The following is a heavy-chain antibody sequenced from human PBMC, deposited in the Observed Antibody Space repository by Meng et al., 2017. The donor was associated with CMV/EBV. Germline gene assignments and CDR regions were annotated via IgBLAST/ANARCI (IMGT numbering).Heavy chain of an antibody. D-gene: IGHD2-21*01. CDR3: ARERATCGGDCYRGWLDP. V-gene: IGHV1-46*01. J-gene: IGHJ5*02. CDR2: INPSGGST. CDR1: GYTFTSYG. Sequence: ASVKVSCKASGYTFTSYGISWVRQAPGQGLEWMGIINPSGGSTSYAQKFQGRVTMTRDTSTSTVYMELSSLRSEDTAVYYCARERATCGGDCYRGWLDPWGQGTLVTVSS.